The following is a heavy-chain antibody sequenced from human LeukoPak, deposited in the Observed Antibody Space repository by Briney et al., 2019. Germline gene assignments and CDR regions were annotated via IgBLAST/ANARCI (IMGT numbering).Heavy chain of an antibody. J-gene: IGHJ6*03. V-gene: IGHV1-69*06. D-gene: IGHD3-10*01. CDR3: ARGPGLWFGELLSLVYMDV. Sequence: ASVKVSCKASGGTFSSYAISWVRQAPGQGLEWMGGIIPIFGTANYAQKFQGRVTITADKSTSTAYMELSSLRSEDTAVYYCARGPGLWFGELLSLVYMDVWGKGTTVTVSS. CDR2: IIPIFGTA. CDR1: GGTFSSYA.